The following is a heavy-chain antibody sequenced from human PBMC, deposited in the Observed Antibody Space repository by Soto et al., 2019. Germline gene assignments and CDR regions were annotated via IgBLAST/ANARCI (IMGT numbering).Heavy chain of an antibody. CDR3: ARRDYDFWSGYPPSLYGMDV. V-gene: IGHV4-39*01. Sequence: SETLSLTFTVSGGSISSSSYYWGWIRQPPGKGLEWIGSIYYSGSTYYNPSLKSRVTISVDTSKIQFSLKLSSVTAADTAVYYCARRDYDFWSGYPPSLYGMDVWGQGTTVT. D-gene: IGHD3-3*01. J-gene: IGHJ6*02. CDR1: GGSISSSSYY. CDR2: IYYSGST.